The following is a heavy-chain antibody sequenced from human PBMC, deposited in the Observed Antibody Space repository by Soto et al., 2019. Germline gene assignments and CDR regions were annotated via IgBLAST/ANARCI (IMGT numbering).Heavy chain of an antibody. CDR3: AKGTIAF. CDR1: GYSIRSGY. D-gene: IGHD3-3*02. J-gene: IGHJ4*02. Sequence: ETLSLTCAVSGYSIRSGYFWGWIRQAPGKGLEWVSAIDSDASTYYADSVKGRFTISRDKSKGTLYLQISSLRAEDTAVYYCAKGTIAFWGQGTLVTVSS. V-gene: IGHV3-23*01. CDR2: IDSDAST.